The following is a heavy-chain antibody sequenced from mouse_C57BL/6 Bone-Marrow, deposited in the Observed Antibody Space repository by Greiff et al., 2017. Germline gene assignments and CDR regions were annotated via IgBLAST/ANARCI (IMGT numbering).Heavy chain of an antibody. CDR2: IYPGDGDT. J-gene: IGHJ2*01. CDR3: ARGGDYYGSSPDY. D-gene: IGHD1-1*01. V-gene: IGHV1-80*01. Sequence: QVQLQQSGAELVKPGASVKISCKASGYAFSSYWMNWVKQRPGKGLEWIGQIYPGDGDTNYNGKFKGKATLTADKSSSTAYMQLSSLTSEDSAVYFCARGGDYYGSSPDYWGQGATLTVSS. CDR1: GYAFSSYW.